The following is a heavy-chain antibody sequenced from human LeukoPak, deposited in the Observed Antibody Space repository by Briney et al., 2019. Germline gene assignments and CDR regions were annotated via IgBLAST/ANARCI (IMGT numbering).Heavy chain of an antibody. CDR1: GGSISSGSYY. J-gene: IGHJ4*02. D-gene: IGHD2-2*01. CDR2: IYTSGST. Sequence: PSQTLSLTCTVSGGSISSGSYYWSWIRQPAGKGLEWIVRIYTSGSTNYNPSLKSRVTISVDTSKNQFSLKLSSVTAADTAVYYCARGRSTSWQLPFDYWGQGTLVTVSS. V-gene: IGHV4-61*02. CDR3: ARGRSTSWQLPFDY.